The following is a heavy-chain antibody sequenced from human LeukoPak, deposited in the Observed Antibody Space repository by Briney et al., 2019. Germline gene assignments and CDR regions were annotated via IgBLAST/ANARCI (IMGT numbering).Heavy chain of an antibody. Sequence: GGSLRLSCAASGFTFSSYDMHWVRQATGKGLEWVSAIGTAGDTYYPGSVKGRFTISRENAKNSLYLQMNSLRAGDTAVYYCARGYSSGWYVRDYYYGMVVWGQGTTVTVSS. V-gene: IGHV3-13*01. CDR1: GFTFSSYD. CDR3: ARGYSSGWYVRDYYYGMVV. D-gene: IGHD6-19*01. J-gene: IGHJ6*02. CDR2: IGTAGDT.